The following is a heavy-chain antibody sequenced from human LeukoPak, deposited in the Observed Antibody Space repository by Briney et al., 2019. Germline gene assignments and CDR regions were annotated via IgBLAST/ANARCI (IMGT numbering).Heavy chain of an antibody. J-gene: IGHJ6*03. CDR1: GHSINSDYY. D-gene: IGHD3-22*01. CDR2: IYHSGST. CDR3: TRAAYITMSYYYYMDV. Sequence: SETLSLTCTVSGHSINSDYYWAWVRQPPGKGLEWIGSIYHSGSTYYGPALKSRVTISVDTSKNQFSLKLSSVTAADTAVYYCTRAAYITMSYYYYMDVWGKGTTVTVSS. V-gene: IGHV4-38-2*02.